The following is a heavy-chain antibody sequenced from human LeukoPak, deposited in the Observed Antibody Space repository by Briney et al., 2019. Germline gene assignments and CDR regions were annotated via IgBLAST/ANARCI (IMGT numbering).Heavy chain of an antibody. Sequence: GASVKVSCKASGYTFTGYYMHWVRQAPGQGLEWMGWINPNSGGTNYAQKFQGRVTMTRDTSISTAYMELSRLRSDDTAVYYCARDLVGQSNYGGYWGQGTLVTVSS. CDR1: GYTFTGYY. CDR2: INPNSGGT. CDR3: ARDLVGQSNYGGY. J-gene: IGHJ4*02. V-gene: IGHV1-2*02. D-gene: IGHD4-11*01.